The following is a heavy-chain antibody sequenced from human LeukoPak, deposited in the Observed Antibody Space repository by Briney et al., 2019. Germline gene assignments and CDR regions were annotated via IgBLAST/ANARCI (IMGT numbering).Heavy chain of an antibody. Sequence: GASVKVSCKASGYTFTSYAMHWVRQAPGQRLEWMGWINAGNGNTKYSQEFQGRVTMTTDTSTSTAYMELRSLRSDDTTVYYCARDLTHRRNYDNSGYQIVPAFWGQGTLVTVSS. J-gene: IGHJ4*02. CDR3: ARDLTHRRNYDNSGYQIVPAF. CDR1: GYTFTSYA. CDR2: INAGNGNT. V-gene: IGHV1-3*01. D-gene: IGHD3-22*01.